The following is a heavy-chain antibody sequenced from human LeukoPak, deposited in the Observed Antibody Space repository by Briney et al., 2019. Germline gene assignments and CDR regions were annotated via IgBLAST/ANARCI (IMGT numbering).Heavy chain of an antibody. V-gene: IGHV3-9*01. Sequence: GGSLRLSCAASGFTFDDYAMHWVRQAPGKGLEWVSGISWNSGSIGYADSVKGRFTISRDNAKNSLYLQMNSLRAEDTALYYCAKVLFGRRVAASFDYWGQGTLVTVSS. CDR3: AKVLFGRRVAASFDY. CDR1: GFTFDDYA. J-gene: IGHJ4*02. CDR2: ISWNSGSI. D-gene: IGHD6-19*01.